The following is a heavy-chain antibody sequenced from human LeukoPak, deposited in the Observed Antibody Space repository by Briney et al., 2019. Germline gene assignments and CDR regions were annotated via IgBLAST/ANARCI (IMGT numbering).Heavy chain of an antibody. D-gene: IGHD3-10*01. J-gene: IGHJ5*02. V-gene: IGHV3-53*05. Sequence: PGGSLRLTCTVSGFTVTSTHMDWVRQAPGEGPEWVALIYGDGGTVYADSVKGRFTISRDNSKNMVYLQMNSLRPEDSAVYYCARDRAGRRSSWVEFDLWGQGTLVTVSS. CDR2: IYGDGGT. CDR3: ARDRAGRRSSWVEFDL. CDR1: GFTVTSTH.